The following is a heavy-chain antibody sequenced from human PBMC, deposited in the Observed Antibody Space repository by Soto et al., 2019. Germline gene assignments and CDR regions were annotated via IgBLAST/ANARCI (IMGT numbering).Heavy chain of an antibody. V-gene: IGHV3-53*01. CDR1: GFTVSSNY. Sequence: EVQLVESGGGLIQPGGSLRLSCAASGFTVSSNYMSWVRQAPGKGLEWVSVTYSGGTTYYADSVKGRCTISRDNSKNTLYLQMNSLRAEDTAVYYCARGPHYSNLDYLGQGTLVTVSS. D-gene: IGHD4-4*01. CDR2: TYSGGTT. J-gene: IGHJ4*02. CDR3: ARGPHYSNLDY.